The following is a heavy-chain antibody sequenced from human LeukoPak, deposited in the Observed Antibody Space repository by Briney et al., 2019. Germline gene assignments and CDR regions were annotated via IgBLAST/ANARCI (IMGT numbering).Heavy chain of an antibody. CDR1: GGSFSGYC. CDR2: INHSGST. D-gene: IGHD3-10*01. Sequence: SETLSLTCAVYGGSFSGYCWSWIRQPPGKGLEWIGEINHSGSTNYNPSLKSRVTISVDTSKNQFSLKLSSVTAADTAVYYCARLSLLWFGELSSWFDPWGQGTLVTVSS. CDR3: ARLSLLWFGELSSWFDP. V-gene: IGHV4-34*01. J-gene: IGHJ5*02.